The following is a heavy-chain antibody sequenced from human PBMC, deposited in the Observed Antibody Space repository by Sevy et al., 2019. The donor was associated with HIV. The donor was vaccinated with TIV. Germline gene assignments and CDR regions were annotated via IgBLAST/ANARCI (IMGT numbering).Heavy chain of an antibody. CDR2: IFYSGST. J-gene: IGHJ4*02. D-gene: IGHD3-22*01. V-gene: IGHV4-30-4*01. CDR1: GGSISSGDYY. Sequence: SETLSLTCTVSGGSISSGDYYWSWSRQPPGKGLEWIGYIFYSGSTYFNPSLKSRVTISLDTSKSQFSLRLSSVTAADTAVFYCGRQRASSGYFYFDSWGQGTLVTVSS. CDR3: GRQRASSGYFYFDS.